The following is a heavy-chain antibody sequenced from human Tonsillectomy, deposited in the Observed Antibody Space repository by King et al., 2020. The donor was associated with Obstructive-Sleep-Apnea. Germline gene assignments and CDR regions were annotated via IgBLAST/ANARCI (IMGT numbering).Heavy chain of an antibody. Sequence: QLVQSGAEVKKPGASVKVSCKASGYTFTSYGISWVRQAPGQGLEWMGWISAYNGNTNYAQKLQGRVTMTTDTSTSTAYMELRSLRSDDTAVYYCARERGPGDYYDILTGYLEPDYWGQGTLVTVSS. CDR2: ISAYNGNT. CDR1: GYTFTSYG. V-gene: IGHV1-18*01. CDR3: ARERGPGDYYDILTGYLEPDY. D-gene: IGHD3-9*01. J-gene: IGHJ4*02.